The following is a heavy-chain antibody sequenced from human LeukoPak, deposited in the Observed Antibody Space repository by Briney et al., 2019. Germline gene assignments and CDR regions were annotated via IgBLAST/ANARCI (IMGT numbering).Heavy chain of an antibody. Sequence: GRSLRLSCAASGVTFSSYGMHWVRQAPGKGLEWVAVIWYDGSNKYYADSVKGRFTISRDNSKNTLYLQMNSLRAEDTAVYYCARDVVRGVIYYYYGMDVWGKGTTVTVSS. D-gene: IGHD3-10*01. V-gene: IGHV3-33*01. CDR2: IWYDGSNK. J-gene: IGHJ6*04. CDR3: ARDVVRGVIYYYYGMDV. CDR1: GVTFSSYG.